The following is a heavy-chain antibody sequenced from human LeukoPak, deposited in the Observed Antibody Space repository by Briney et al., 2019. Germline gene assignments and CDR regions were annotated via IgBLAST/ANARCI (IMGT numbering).Heavy chain of an antibody. D-gene: IGHD6-13*01. CDR3: ARPGGVAAAGTSFDY. CDR1: GGSISSSSYY. J-gene: IGHJ4*02. Sequence: ASETLSLTCTVSGGSISSSSYYWGWIRQPPGKGLEWIGSIYYSGSTYYNPSLKSRVTISVDTSKNQFSLKLSSVTAADTAVYYCARPGGVAAAGTSFDYWGQGTLVTVSS. V-gene: IGHV4-39*01. CDR2: IYYSGST.